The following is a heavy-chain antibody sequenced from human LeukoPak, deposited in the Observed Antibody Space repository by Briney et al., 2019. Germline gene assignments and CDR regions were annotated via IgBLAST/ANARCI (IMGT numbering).Heavy chain of an antibody. CDR1: GGSFSGYY. D-gene: IGHD2-15*01. V-gene: IGHV4-34*01. J-gene: IGHJ4*02. CDR3: ARGVAFDY. CDR2: INHSGST. Sequence: PSETLSLTCAVYGGSFSGYYWSWIRQPPGKELEWIGEINHSGSTNYNPSLKSRVTISVDTSKNQFSLKLSSVTAADTAVYYCARGVAFDYWGQGTLVTVSS.